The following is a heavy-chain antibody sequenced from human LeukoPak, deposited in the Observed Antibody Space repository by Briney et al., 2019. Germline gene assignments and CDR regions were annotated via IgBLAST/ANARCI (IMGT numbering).Heavy chain of an antibody. CDR1: GFSFSRSW. CDR3: VRDGPFGSGTFGY. V-gene: IGHV3-7*01. D-gene: IGHD3-10*01. CDR2: IKVDGSEK. J-gene: IGHJ4*02. Sequence: PGGSLRLSCVASGFSFSRSWMSWVRQAPGKGLEWVANIKVDGSEKHYLDSVEGRFIISRDNAKNSLHVQMNNLRAEDTAEYYCVRDGPFGSGTFGYWAQGTLVSVSS.